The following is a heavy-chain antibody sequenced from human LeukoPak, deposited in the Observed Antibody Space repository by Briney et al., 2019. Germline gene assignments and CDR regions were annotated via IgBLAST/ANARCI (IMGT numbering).Heavy chain of an antibody. CDR2: IYYSGST. J-gene: IGHJ2*01. V-gene: IGHV4-39*01. Sequence: SETLSLTCTVSGGSISSSSYYWGWIRQPPGKGLEWIGSIYYSGSTYYNPSLKSRVTISVDTSKNQFSLKLSSVTAADTAVYYCARHGGPVAYRYFDLWGRGTLVTVSS. CDR1: GGSISSSSYY. CDR3: ARHGGPVAYRYFDL. D-gene: IGHD4-23*01.